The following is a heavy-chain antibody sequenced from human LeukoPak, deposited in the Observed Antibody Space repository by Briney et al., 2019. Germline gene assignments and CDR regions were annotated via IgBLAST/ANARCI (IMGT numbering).Heavy chain of an antibody. Sequence: PGGSLRLSCAASGFTFSSYAMHWVRQAPGKGLEYVSAISGNGGSTYYANSVRGRFTISRDNSKNTVYLQMGSLRAEDMAVYYCASFQENRGAGVRYFAYWGQGPRVPVSS. J-gene: IGHJ4*02. V-gene: IGHV3-64*01. CDR1: GFTFSSYA. D-gene: IGHD6-19*01. CDR2: ISGNGGST. CDR3: ASFQENRGAGVRYFAY.